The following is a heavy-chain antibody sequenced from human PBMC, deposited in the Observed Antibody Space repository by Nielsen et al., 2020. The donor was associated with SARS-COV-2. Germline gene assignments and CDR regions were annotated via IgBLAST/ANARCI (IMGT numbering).Heavy chain of an antibody. Sequence: GGSLRLSCAASGFTFSDYYMSWIRQAPGKGLEWVSYISSSSSYTNYADSVKGRFTISRDNAKNSLYLQMNSLRAEDTAVYYCARGGVNSSGYYYVYAFDIWGQGTMVTVSS. CDR3: ARGGVNSSGYYYVYAFDI. CDR2: ISSSSSYT. J-gene: IGHJ3*02. CDR1: GFTFSDYY. V-gene: IGHV3-11*06. D-gene: IGHD3-22*01.